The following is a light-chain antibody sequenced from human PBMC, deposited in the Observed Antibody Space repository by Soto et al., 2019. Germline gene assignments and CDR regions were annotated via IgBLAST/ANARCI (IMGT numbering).Light chain of an antibody. V-gene: IGKV1-33*01. CDR3: QQRTHWPS. Sequence: DIQMTQSPSSLSASVGDRGTISCQASQDISSYLNWYQQKPGKAPKLLIYDASNLQSGVPSRFSGSGSGTDFTLTISSLQPEDVAVYYCQQRTHWPSFGQGTRREIK. J-gene: IGKJ5*01. CDR2: DAS. CDR1: QDISSY.